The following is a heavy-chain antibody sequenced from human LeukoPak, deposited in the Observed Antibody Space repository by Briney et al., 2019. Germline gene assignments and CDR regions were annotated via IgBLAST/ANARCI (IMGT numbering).Heavy chain of an antibody. V-gene: IGHV3-33*01. CDR3: ARDRAVAGGGYFDC. CDR1: GFTFSSYG. D-gene: IGHD6-19*01. J-gene: IGHJ4*02. CDR2: MWYDGSNK. Sequence: PGGSLRLSCAASGFTFSSYGMHWVRQAPGKGLEWVAVMWYDGSNKYYADSVKGRFTISRDNSKNTLYLQMNSLRAEDTAVYYCARDRAVAGGGYFDCWGQGTLVTVSS.